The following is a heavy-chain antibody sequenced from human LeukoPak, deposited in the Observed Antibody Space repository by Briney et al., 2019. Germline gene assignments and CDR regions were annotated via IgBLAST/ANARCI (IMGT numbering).Heavy chain of an antibody. CDR1: GFTFRSYA. V-gene: IGHV3-30-3*01. CDR3: ARAPYISSWYGVDY. Sequence: PGGSLRLSCAASGFTFRSYAVHWVRQAPGKGLEWVAVISYDGGNKYYADSVKGRFTISRDNSNNTLYLQMSSLRAEDTAVYYCARAPYISSWYGVDYWGQGTLVTVSS. D-gene: IGHD6-13*01. CDR2: ISYDGGNK. J-gene: IGHJ4*02.